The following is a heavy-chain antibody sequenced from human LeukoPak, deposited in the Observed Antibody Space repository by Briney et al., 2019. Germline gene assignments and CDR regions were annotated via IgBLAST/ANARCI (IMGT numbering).Heavy chain of an antibody. J-gene: IGHJ4*02. Sequence: GESLKISCKASGSRFSTYWIVWVRQMPGKGLEGMGMIYLADSDTSYSPSFQGQVTISADKSISTAYLQWSSLKASDTAMYYCAKLNSIVESKGFDYWGQGTLVTVSS. CDR1: GSRFSTYW. CDR2: IYLADSDT. CDR3: AKLNSIVESKGFDY. V-gene: IGHV5-51*01. D-gene: IGHD1-26*01.